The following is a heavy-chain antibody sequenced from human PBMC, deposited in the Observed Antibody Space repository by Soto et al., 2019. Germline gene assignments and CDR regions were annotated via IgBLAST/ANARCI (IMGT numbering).Heavy chain of an antibody. D-gene: IGHD2-2*02. CDR3: ARSTVVPAAIRGYYFDY. Sequence: QVQLVQSGAEVKKPGSSVKVSCKASGGTFSSYAISWVRQAPGQGLEWMGGIIPIFGTANYAQKFQGRVTITADESTSTAYMELSSLRSEDTAVHYCARSTVVPAAIRGYYFDYWGQGTLVTVSS. V-gene: IGHV1-69*01. CDR1: GGTFSSYA. CDR2: IIPIFGTA. J-gene: IGHJ4*02.